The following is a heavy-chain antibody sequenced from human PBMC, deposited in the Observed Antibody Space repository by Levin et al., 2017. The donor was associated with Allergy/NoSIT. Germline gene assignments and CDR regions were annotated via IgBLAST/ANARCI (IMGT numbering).Heavy chain of an antibody. J-gene: IGHJ4*02. CDR2: IYYSGST. D-gene: IGHD3-16*01. Sequence: SCNVSGGSISSYYWSWIRQPPGKGLEWIGYIYYSGSTNYNPSLKSRVTISVDTSKNQFSLKLNSVTAADTAVYYCARDSLGVGSDYWGQGTLVTVSS. V-gene: IGHV4-59*01. CDR1: GGSISSYY. CDR3: ARDSLGVGSDY.